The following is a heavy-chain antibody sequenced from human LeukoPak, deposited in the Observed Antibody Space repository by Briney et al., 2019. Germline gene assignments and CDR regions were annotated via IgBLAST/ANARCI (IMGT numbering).Heavy chain of an antibody. CDR1: GFTFSSYA. CDR3: AKDLTSGTWYEGFDY. Sequence: GGSLRLSCAASGFTFSSYAMSWVRQAPGKGLEWVSAISGSGGSTYYADSVKGRFTISRDNSKNTLYLQMNSLRAEDTAVYYCAKDLTSGTWYEGFDYWAREPWSPSPQ. J-gene: IGHJ4*02. CDR2: ISGSGGST. V-gene: IGHV3-23*01. D-gene: IGHD3-9*01.